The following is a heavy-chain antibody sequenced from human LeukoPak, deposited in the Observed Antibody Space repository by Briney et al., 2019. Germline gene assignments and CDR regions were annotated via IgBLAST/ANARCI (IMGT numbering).Heavy chain of an antibody. Sequence: SETLSLTCTVSGGSISSGGYYWSWIRQPPGKGLEWIGYIYHSGSTYYNPSLKSRVTISVDRSKNQFSLKLSSVTAADTAVYYCARGAGITIFGWGQGTLVTVSS. CDR1: GGSISSGGYY. J-gene: IGHJ4*02. CDR3: ARGAGITIFG. V-gene: IGHV4-30-2*01. CDR2: IYHSGST. D-gene: IGHD3-3*01.